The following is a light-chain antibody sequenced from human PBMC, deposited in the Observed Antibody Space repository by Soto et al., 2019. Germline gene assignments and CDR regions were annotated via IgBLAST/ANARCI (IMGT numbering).Light chain of an antibody. CDR3: QQYHRYSRT. J-gene: IGKJ1*01. CDR1: QSINSW. V-gene: IGKV1-5*01. CDR2: DAS. Sequence: DIQMTQSPSTLSASVGDRVTVTCRASQSINSWLAWYQQKTGKAPKLLIYDASSLQSGVPSRFTGSGFGTEFTLTISRLQPDDFATYYCQQYHRYSRTFGQGTKVDIK.